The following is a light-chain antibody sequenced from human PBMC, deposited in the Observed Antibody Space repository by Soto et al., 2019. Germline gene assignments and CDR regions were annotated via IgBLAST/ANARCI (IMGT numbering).Light chain of an antibody. CDR2: SNN. Sequence: QSVLTQPPSASGTPGQRGTISCSGSSSNIGSNTVNWYQQLPGTAPKLLIYSNNQRPSGVPDRFSGSKSGTSASLAISGLQSEDEADYYCAAWDDSLNGLLDVFGTGTKVTVL. J-gene: IGLJ1*01. V-gene: IGLV1-44*01. CDR1: SSNIGSNT. CDR3: AAWDDSLNGLLDV.